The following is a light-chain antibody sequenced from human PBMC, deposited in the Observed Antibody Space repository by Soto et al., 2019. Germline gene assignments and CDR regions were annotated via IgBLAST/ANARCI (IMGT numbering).Light chain of an antibody. V-gene: IGKV3-15*01. Sequence: MTQSPATLSVSPGERATLSCRASQSVSSNLAWYQQKPGQAPRLLIYGASTRATGIPARFSGSGSGTEFTHTISSLQSEDFAVYYCQQYNNWPLTFGGGTKVDIK. CDR1: QSVSSN. CDR2: GAS. CDR3: QQYNNWPLT. J-gene: IGKJ4*01.